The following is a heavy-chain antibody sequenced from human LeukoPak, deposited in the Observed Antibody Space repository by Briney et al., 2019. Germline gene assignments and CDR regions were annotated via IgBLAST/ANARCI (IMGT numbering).Heavy chain of an antibody. CDR1: GGTFSSCA. CDR2: IIPIFGTA. Sequence: GASVKVSCKASGGTFSSCAISWVRQAPGQGLEWMGRIIPIFGTANYAQKFQGRVTITTDESTSTAYMELSSLRSEDTAVYYCASPSVAGTWFLIWGQGTMVTVSS. CDR3: ASPSVAGTWFLI. V-gene: IGHV1-69*05. D-gene: IGHD6-19*01. J-gene: IGHJ3*02.